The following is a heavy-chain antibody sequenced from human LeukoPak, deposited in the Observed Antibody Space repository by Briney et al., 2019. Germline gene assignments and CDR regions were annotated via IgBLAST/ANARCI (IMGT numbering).Heavy chain of an antibody. CDR1: GGSFSGYY. V-gene: IGHV4-34*01. CDR2: INHSGST. CDR3: ACSGGGRSSNYFDY. J-gene: IGHJ4*02. Sequence: SETLSLTCAVYGGSFSGYYWSWIRQPPGKGLEWIGEINHSGSTNYNPSLKSRVTISVDRSKNQFSLKLSSVTAADTAVYYCACSGGGRSSNYFDYWGQGTLVTVSS. D-gene: IGHD2-15*01.